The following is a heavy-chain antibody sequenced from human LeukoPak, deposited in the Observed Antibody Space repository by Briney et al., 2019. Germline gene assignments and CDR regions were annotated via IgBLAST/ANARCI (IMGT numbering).Heavy chain of an antibody. D-gene: IGHD6-13*01. CDR2: IYTSGST. Sequence: SETLSLTCTVSGGSISSYYWSWIRQPPGKGLEWIGYIYTSGSTNYNPSLKSRVTISVDTSKNQFSLKLSSVTAADTAVYYRARRTASIAAAGTTYYYYYYYMDVWGKGTTVTVSS. CDR1: GGSISSYY. J-gene: IGHJ6*03. CDR3: ARRTASIAAAGTTYYYYYYYMDV. V-gene: IGHV4-4*09.